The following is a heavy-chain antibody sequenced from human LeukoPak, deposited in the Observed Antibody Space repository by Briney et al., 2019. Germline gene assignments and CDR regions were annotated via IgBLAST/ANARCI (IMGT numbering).Heavy chain of an antibody. CDR1: GGTFSSYA. J-gene: IGHJ4*02. CDR3: ASRMDKGRGYSYGVDY. Sequence: SVKVSCKASGGTFSSYAISWVRQAPGQGLEWMGGIIPIFGTANYAQKFQGRVTITADKSTSTAYMELSGLRSEDTAVYYCASRMDKGRGYSYGVDYWGQGTLVTVSS. CDR2: IIPIFGTA. V-gene: IGHV1-69*06. D-gene: IGHD5-18*01.